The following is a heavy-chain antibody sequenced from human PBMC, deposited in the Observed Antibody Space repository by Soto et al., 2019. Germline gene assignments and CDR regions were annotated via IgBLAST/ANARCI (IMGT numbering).Heavy chain of an antibody. Sequence: SETLSLTCAVYGGSFSGYYWSWIRQPPGKGLEWIGEINHSGSTNYNPSLKSRVTISVDTSKNQFSLKLSSVTAADTAVYYCARAGSSPFNYYYYYGMDVWGQGTTVTVS. V-gene: IGHV4-34*01. J-gene: IGHJ6*02. CDR3: ARAGSSPFNYYYYYGMDV. CDR2: INHSGST. D-gene: IGHD2-2*01. CDR1: GGSFSGYY.